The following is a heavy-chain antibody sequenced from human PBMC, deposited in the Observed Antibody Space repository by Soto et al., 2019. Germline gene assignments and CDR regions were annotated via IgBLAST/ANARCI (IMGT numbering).Heavy chain of an antibody. Sequence: ASVKVSCKASGYTFTSYGISWLRQAPGQGLEWMGWISAYNGNTNYAQKLQGRVTMTTDTSTSTAYMELRSLRSDETAVYYCARYYYYEYSGYRYYFDYWGQRTLVIGSS. D-gene: IGHD3-22*01. CDR1: GYTFTSYG. V-gene: IGHV1-18*04. CDR2: ISAYNGNT. CDR3: ARYYYYEYSGYRYYFDY. J-gene: IGHJ4*02.